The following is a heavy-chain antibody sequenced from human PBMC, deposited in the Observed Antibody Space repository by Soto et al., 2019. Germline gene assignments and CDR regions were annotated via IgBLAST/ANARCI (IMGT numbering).Heavy chain of an antibody. J-gene: IGHJ4*02. V-gene: IGHV3-48*01. Sequence: GGSLRLSCAASGFTFSSYSMNWVRQAPGKGLEWVSYISSGSSTIYYADSVKGRFTISRDNAQNSLYLQMNSLRAEDTAVYYCARDNEQWSEKHDFWSGPYDYWGQGTLVTVSS. CDR2: ISSGSSTI. CDR1: GFTFSSYS. CDR3: ARDNEQWSEKHDFWSGPYDY. D-gene: IGHD3-3*01.